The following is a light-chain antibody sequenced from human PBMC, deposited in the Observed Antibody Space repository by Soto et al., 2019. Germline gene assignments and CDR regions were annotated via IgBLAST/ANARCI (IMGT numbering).Light chain of an antibody. CDR1: HTDFCRSNNQNY. Sequence: DFVMTQSPDSLAVSLGERFTISCKSSHTDFCRSNNQNYLAWYKQKVGQPPKXXIYWASSRESGVPDRFSGSGSGTDFTLTISSLQAEDVAVYYCQQYYSSPLTFGGGTKVDIK. CDR2: WAS. CDR3: QQYYSSPLT. V-gene: IGKV4-1*01. J-gene: IGKJ4*01.